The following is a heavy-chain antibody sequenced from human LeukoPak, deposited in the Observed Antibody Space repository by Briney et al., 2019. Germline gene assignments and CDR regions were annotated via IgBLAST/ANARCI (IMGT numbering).Heavy chain of an antibody. D-gene: IGHD2-2*01. CDR1: GGSISSYY. CDR3: ARRYCSSTSCRQYYYYYYYMDV. J-gene: IGHJ6*03. V-gene: IGHV4-59*08. Sequence: SSETLSLTCTVSGGSISSYYWSWIRQPPGKRLEWIGYIYYSGSTNYNPSLKSRVTISVDTSKNQFSLKLSSVTAADTVVYYCARRYCSSTSCRQYYYYYYYMDVWGKGTTVTVSS. CDR2: IYYSGST.